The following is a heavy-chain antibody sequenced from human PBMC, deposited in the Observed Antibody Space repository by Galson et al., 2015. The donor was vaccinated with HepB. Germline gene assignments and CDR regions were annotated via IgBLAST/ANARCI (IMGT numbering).Heavy chain of an antibody. CDR1: GFTFSDRY. CDR3: VRIDYRSGLRGGY. J-gene: IGHJ4*02. V-gene: IGHV3-72*01. D-gene: IGHD6-19*01. Sequence: SLRLSCAASGFTFSDRYMDWVRQTPGKGLEWVGRLTNKDNKYNTEYAASVKGRFTISRDDSQNTLYLQMNRLRTEDTAVYYCVRIDYRSGLRGGYWGQGTLVTVAS. CDR2: LTNKDNKYNT.